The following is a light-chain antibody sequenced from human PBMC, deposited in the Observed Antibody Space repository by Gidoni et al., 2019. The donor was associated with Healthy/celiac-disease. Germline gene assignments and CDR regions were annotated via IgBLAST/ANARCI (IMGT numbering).Light chain of an antibody. CDR1: QGISSY. CDR3: QQYYSYPPT. CDR2: AAS. V-gene: IGKV1-8*01. Sequence: AIRMTQSPSSFSASTGDRVTITCRASQGISSYLAWYQQKPGKAPKLLIYAASTLQSGVPSRFSGSGSGTDFTLTISCLQSEDFATYYCQQYYSYPPTLXXXTKXEIK. J-gene: IGKJ1*01.